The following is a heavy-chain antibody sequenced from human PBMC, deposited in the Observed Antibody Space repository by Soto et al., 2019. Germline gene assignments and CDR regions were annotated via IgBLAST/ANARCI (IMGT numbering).Heavy chain of an antibody. CDR3: AREIYNASNVGDCDL. J-gene: IGHJ2*01. CDR2: MYHTGIT. Sequence: QVQLQESGAGLVKPLGTLALTCAVSRGSLSRSNWCSWVRQSPGKGLEWIGAMYHTGITNYSPSLKSLVSMSVDTSTNQCPLKLSSVTSADTAVYYCAREIYNASNVGDCDLWGRGTRVTVSS. CDR1: RGSLSRSNW. D-gene: IGHD3-16*01. V-gene: IGHV4-4*02.